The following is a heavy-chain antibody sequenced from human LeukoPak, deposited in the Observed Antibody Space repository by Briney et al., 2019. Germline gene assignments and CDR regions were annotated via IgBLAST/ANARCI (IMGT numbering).Heavy chain of an antibody. V-gene: IGHV3-53*01. J-gene: IGHJ4*02. Sequence: GGSLRLSCVGSGFTVSSNYMGWVRQAPGKGLEWVSTIYGGGGTYYADSVKGRFTISRDNSKNTLYLQMNSLRAEDTAVYYCANVQTHDYRGQGTLVTVSS. CDR2: IYGGGGT. D-gene: IGHD1-1*01. CDR3: ANVQTHDY. CDR1: GFTVSSNY.